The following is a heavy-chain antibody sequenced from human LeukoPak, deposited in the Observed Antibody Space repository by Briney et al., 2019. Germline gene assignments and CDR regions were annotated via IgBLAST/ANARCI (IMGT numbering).Heavy chain of an antibody. D-gene: IGHD3-3*01. J-gene: IGHJ4*01. V-gene: IGHV4-34*01. Sequence: SETLSLTCAVYGGSFSGYYWSWIRQPPGKGLEWIGSIYYSGSTYNNPSLKSRVTISVDTSKNQFSLKLSSVTAADTAVYYCARSRPYDFWSGFPDYWGQGTLVTVSS. CDR2: IYYSGST. CDR3: ARSRPYDFWSGFPDY. CDR1: GGSFSGYY.